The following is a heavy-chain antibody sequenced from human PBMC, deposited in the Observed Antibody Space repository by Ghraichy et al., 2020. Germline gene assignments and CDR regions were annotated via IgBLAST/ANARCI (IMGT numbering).Heavy chain of an antibody. CDR2: IYHSGST. CDR1: GYSISSGYY. D-gene: IGHD5-18*01. Sequence: SETLSLTCAVSGYSISSGYYWGWIRQPPGKGLEWIGSIYHSGSTYYNPSLKSRVTISVDTSKNQFSLKLSSVTAADTAVYYCARVSDTAMGYPIYKFDYWGQGTLVTVSS. V-gene: IGHV4-38-2*01. J-gene: IGHJ4*02. CDR3: ARVSDTAMGYPIYKFDY.